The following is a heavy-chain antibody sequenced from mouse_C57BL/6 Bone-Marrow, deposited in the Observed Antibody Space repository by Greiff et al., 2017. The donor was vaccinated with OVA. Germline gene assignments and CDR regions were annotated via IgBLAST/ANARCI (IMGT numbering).Heavy chain of an antibody. V-gene: IGHV7-4*01. J-gene: IGHJ4*01. Sequence: EVKLMESGGGLVQPGASLRLSCAASGFTFTDYYMSWVRQPPGKAPEWLALIRNKANGYTTEYTASVKGRFTISRDNAQNILYLQMNTLRAEDSATYYCVKASNYYGSSLYYAMDYWGQGTSGTVSS. D-gene: IGHD1-1*01. CDR3: VKASNYYGSSLYYAMDY. CDR1: GFTFTDYY. CDR2: IRNKANGYTT.